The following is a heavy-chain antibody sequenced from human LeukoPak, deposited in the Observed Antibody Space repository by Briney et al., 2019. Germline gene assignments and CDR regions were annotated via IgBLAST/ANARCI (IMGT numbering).Heavy chain of an antibody. CDR1: GFTFSSYG. CDR2: IWYDGSNK. J-gene: IGHJ3*02. D-gene: IGHD5-18*01. V-gene: IGHV3-33*01. CDR3: ARGLGDSSDAFDI. Sequence: GRSLRLSCAASGFTFSSYGMHWVRQAPGQGLEWVAVIWYDGSNKYYADSVKGRFTISRDNSKNTLYLQMNSLRAEDTAVYYCARGLGDSSDAFDIWGQGTLVTVSS.